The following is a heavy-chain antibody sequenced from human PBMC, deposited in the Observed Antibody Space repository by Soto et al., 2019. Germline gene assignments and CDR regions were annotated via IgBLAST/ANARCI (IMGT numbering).Heavy chain of an antibody. Sequence: GGSLRLSCAASGFTFSSYAMSWVRQAPGKGLEWVSIITSDGRTYYADSVKGRFTISRDNSKNTVYLQMNSLRAEDTAVYYCAKDYSTVTTHPLSVVLFDYWGQGALVTVSS. CDR2: ITSDGRT. D-gene: IGHD4-17*01. CDR3: AKDYSTVTTHPLSVVLFDY. CDR1: GFTFSSYA. V-gene: IGHV3-23*01. J-gene: IGHJ4*02.